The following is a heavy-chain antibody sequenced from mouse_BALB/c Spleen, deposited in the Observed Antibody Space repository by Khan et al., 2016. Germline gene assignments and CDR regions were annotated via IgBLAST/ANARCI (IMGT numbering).Heavy chain of an antibody. CDR1: GYTFSRYG. V-gene: IGHV1-9*01. J-gene: IGHJ3*01. Sequence: QVQLQQSGAELMKPGASVKISCKATGYTFSRYGMEWVKERPGHGLEWIGEILPESGSTDYNEKFKGKAAFTVETSSNTAYIQLSGLTSEDSAVYYCSGGAYWGQGTLVTVSA. CDR3: SGGAY. CDR2: ILPESGST.